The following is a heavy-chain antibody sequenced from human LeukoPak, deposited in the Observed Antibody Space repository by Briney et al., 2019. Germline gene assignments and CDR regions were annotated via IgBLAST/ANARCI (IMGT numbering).Heavy chain of an antibody. CDR3: ARDQLYCSGGTCYFDY. CDR2: INSDGRST. Sequence: GGSHTLSRAASGFTFSGYWMHLVGQAPGKGLVWVSRINSDGRSTSAAASVKGRFTISRDNAKNTLYLQMNSLRTEDTAVYYCARDQLYCSGGTCYFDYWGQGTLVTVSS. CDR1: GFTFSGYW. V-gene: IGHV3-74*01. D-gene: IGHD2-15*01. J-gene: IGHJ4*02.